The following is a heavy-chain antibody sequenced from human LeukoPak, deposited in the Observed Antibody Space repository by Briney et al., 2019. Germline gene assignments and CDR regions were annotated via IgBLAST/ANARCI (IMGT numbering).Heavy chain of an antibody. CDR3: AKDYDILTRYYFVY. CDR1: GFTFSSYN. CDR2: ISSSSSYM. J-gene: IGHJ4*02. D-gene: IGHD3-9*01. Sequence: GGSLRLSCAASGFTFSSYNMNWVRQAPGKGLEWVSSISSSSSYMSYTDSVKGRFTISRDNAKNSLYLQMNSLRAEDTAVYYCAKDYDILTRYYFVYWGQGTLVTVSS. V-gene: IGHV3-21*01.